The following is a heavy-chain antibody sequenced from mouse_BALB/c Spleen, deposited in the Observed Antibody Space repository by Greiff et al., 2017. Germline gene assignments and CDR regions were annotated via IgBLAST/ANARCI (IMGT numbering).Heavy chain of an antibody. CDR1: GYTFTSYY. Sequence: QVQLQQSGAELVKPGASVKLSCKASGYTFTSYYMYWVKQRPGQGLEWIGEINPSNGGTNFNEKFKSKATLTVDKSSSTAYMQLSSLTSEDSAVYYCTRWRGYAYAMDYWGQGTSVTVSS. D-gene: IGHD2-2*01. CDR2: INPSNGGT. V-gene: IGHV1S81*02. CDR3: TRWRGYAYAMDY. J-gene: IGHJ4*01.